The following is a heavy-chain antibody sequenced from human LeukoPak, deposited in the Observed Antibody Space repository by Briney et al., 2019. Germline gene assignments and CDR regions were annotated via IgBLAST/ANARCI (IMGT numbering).Heavy chain of an antibody. J-gene: IGHJ3*02. CDR3: ARFLAAAGNDAFDI. CDR1: GFTFSSYS. CDR2: ISSSSSYI. V-gene: IGHV3-21*01. D-gene: IGHD6-13*01. Sequence: GGSLRLSCAASGFTFSSYSMNWVRQAPGNGLEWVSSISSSSSYIYYADSVKGRFTISRDNAKNSLYLQMNSLRAEDTAVYYCARFLAAAGNDAFDIWGQGTMVTVSS.